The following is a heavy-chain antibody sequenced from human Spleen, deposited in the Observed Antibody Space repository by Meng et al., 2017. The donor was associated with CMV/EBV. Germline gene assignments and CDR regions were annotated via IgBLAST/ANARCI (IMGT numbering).Heavy chain of an antibody. CDR1: GFTFSSYW. CDR2: IKEDGSEK. D-gene: IGHD6-6*01. V-gene: IGHV3-7*01. J-gene: IGHJ4*02. Sequence: GESLKISCAASGFTFSSYWMNWVRQAPGKGLEWVANIKEDGSEKYYVDSVKGRFTISRDNAKNSGYLQMNSLRAEDTAVYHCARDSGDYSSSFDYWGQGTLVTVSS. CDR3: ARDSGDYSSSFDY.